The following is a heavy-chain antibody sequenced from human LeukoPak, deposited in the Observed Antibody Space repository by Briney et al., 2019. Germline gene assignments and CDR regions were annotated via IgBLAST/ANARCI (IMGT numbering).Heavy chain of an antibody. CDR2: IYYSGRT. CDR3: ARDITPAAREYSGYELFGMDV. V-gene: IGHV4-31*03. J-gene: IGHJ6*02. CDR1: GGSISGGAYY. D-gene: IGHD5-12*01. Sequence: PSETLSLTCTVSGGSISGGAYYWNWIRQHPGKGLEWIGHIYYSGRTFYNPSLKSRVTMSVDASKNQYSLKLSSVAAADTAIYYCARDITPAAREYSGYELFGMDVWGQGTTVTVSS.